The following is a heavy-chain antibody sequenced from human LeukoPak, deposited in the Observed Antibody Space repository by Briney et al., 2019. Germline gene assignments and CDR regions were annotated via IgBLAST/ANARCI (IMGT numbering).Heavy chain of an antibody. Sequence: GGSLRLSCAASGFTFSSYAMSWVRQAPGKGLEWVSAVSGNGAGTFYTDSVKGRFTISRDNSRHTLYLQMDSLRAEDTAVYYCTTDWSSGWEFDYWGQGTLVTVSS. J-gene: IGHJ4*02. CDR3: TTDWSSGWEFDY. CDR1: GFTFSSYA. V-gene: IGHV3-23*01. CDR2: VSGNGAGT. D-gene: IGHD6-19*01.